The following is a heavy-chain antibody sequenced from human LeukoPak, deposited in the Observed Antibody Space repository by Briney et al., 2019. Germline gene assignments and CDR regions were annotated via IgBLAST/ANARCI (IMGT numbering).Heavy chain of an antibody. D-gene: IGHD3-3*01. CDR1: GYTFTSYD. CDR2: MNPNSGNT. J-gene: IGHJ4*02. Sequence: GASVKVSCKASGYTFTSYDINWVRQATGQGLEWMGWMNPNSGNTGYAQKFQGRVTMTRNTSISTAYMELSNLRSEDTAVYYCARGRYDFWSGYPSDYWGQGTLVTVSS. CDR3: ARGRYDFWSGYPSDY. V-gene: IGHV1-8*01.